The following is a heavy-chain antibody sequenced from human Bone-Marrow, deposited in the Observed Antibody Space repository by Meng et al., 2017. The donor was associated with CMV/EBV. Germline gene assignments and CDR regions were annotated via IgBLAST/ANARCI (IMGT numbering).Heavy chain of an antibody. J-gene: IGHJ3*02. CDR2: IIPIFGTA. V-gene: IGHV1-69*05. CDR1: GYTFTGYY. Sequence: SVKVSCKASGYTFTGYYMHWVRQAPGQGLEWMGGIIPIFGTANYAQKFQGRVTITTDESTSTAYMELSSLRAEDTAVYYCARSGSGGGAFDIWGQGTMVTVSS. CDR3: ARSGSGGGAFDI. D-gene: IGHD2-15*01.